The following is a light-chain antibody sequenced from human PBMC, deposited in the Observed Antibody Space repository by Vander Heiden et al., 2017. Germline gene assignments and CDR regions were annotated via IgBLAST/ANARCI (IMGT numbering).Light chain of an antibody. Sequence: SSELTHASAVSLALGQTVRITCQGDSLRSYYASWYQQKPGQAPVLVIYGKNNRPSGIPDRFSGSSSGNTASLTITGAQAEDEADYYCNSRDSSGNHVVFGGGTKLTVL. V-gene: IGLV3-19*01. CDR1: SLRSYY. J-gene: IGLJ2*01. CDR3: NSRDSSGNHVV. CDR2: GKN.